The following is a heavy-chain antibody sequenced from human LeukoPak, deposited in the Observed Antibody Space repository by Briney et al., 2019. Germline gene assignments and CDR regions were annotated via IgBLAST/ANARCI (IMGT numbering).Heavy chain of an antibody. D-gene: IGHD3-9*01. V-gene: IGHV4-4*07. CDR3: ARVPTFDWLPTNRYYFDY. CDR2: IYTSGST. CDR1: GGSISSYY. J-gene: IGHJ4*02. Sequence: SENLSLTCTVSGGSISSYYWSWIRQPAGKGLEWIGRIYTSGSTNYNPSLKSRVTMSVDTSKNQFSLKLSSVTAADTAVYYCARVPTFDWLPTNRYYFDYWGQGTLVTVSS.